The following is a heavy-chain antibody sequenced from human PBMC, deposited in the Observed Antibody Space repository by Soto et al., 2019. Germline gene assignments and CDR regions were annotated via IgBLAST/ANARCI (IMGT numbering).Heavy chain of an antibody. CDR1: VFTFSSDW. Sequence: GGSLRLSCEDSVFTFSSDWMSWIRQAPGKGLEWVANVNQDGSQSYLVDSVQGRFFMSRDNAKNSLFLQMNSLRAEDTAVYYCVRDGSGGWHFDSRGQGTLVTVSS. J-gene: IGHJ4*02. V-gene: IGHV3-7*01. CDR2: VNQDGSQS. CDR3: VRDGSGGWHFDS. D-gene: IGHD6-19*01.